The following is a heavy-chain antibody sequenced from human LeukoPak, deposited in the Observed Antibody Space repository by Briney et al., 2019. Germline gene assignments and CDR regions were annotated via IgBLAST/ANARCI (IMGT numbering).Heavy chain of an antibody. CDR1: GFTFTNYN. V-gene: IGHV3-21*01. CDR2: ITSSGSYI. J-gene: IGHJ4*02. CDR3: ARGSSNHPPYYFDY. Sequence: GGSLRLSCAASGFTFTNYNMNWVRQAPGKGLEWVSSITSSGSYIFYADSVKGRFTISRDNAKNSLYLQINSLRAEDSAVYYCARGSSNHPPYYFDYWGQGTLVTVSS. D-gene: IGHD2-2*01.